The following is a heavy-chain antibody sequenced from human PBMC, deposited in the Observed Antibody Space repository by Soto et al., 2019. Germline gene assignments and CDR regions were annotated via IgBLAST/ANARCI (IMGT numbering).Heavy chain of an antibody. J-gene: IGHJ6*03. CDR3: ARLSGSSWKAYYYYMDV. Sequence: PGESLKISCKGSGYSFTSYWIGWVRQMPGKGLEWMGIIYPGDSDTRYSPSFQGQVTISADKSISTAYLQWSSLKASDTAMYYCARLSGSSWKAYYYYMDVWGKGTTVTVSS. CDR2: IYPGDSDT. CDR1: GYSFTSYW. V-gene: IGHV5-51*01. D-gene: IGHD6-13*01.